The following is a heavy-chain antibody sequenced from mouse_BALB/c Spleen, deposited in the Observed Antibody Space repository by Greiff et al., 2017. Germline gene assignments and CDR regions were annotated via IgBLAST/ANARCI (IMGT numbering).Heavy chain of an antibody. J-gene: IGHJ2*01. V-gene: IGHV2-9*02. D-gene: IGHD2-4*01. Sequence: VQLKQSGPGLVAPSQTLSISCTVSGFSLTSYCVHWVRQPPGKGLEWLGVIGAGGSTNYNSALMSRLSISKDNSKCHVFLKMNSLQTDDAAMFYCARDLITTGYWGQGTTLTVSS. CDR2: IGAGGST. CDR3: ARDLITTGY. CDR1: GFSLTSYC.